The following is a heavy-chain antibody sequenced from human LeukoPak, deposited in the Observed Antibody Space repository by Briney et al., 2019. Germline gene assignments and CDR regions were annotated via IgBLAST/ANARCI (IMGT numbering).Heavy chain of an antibody. CDR2: ICNSGGT. CDR3: AKTGRPNNSGWYRWFDP. Sequence: SDTLSLTCTVSGDSISTYYWSWIRQPPGKGLEWIGCICNSGGTNYNPSLKSRVTISVDTSKNQLSLNLSSVTAADTAVYYCAKTGRPNNSGWYRWFDPWGQGTLVTVSS. V-gene: IGHV4-4*09. J-gene: IGHJ5*02. D-gene: IGHD6-19*01. CDR1: GDSISTYY.